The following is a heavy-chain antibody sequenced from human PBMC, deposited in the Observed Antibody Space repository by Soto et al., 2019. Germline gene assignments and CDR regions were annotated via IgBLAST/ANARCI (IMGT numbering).Heavy chain of an antibody. J-gene: IGHJ4*02. Sequence: SETLSLTCTVSGGSIGSYYWSWIRQPPGKGLEWIGYIYYSGSTNYNPSLKSRVTISVDNAKNSLYLQMNSLRDEDTAVYYCARSTVTRYFDYWGQGTLVTVSS. D-gene: IGHD4-17*01. CDR1: GGSIGSYY. CDR3: ARSTVTRYFDY. V-gene: IGHV4-59*12. CDR2: IYYSGST.